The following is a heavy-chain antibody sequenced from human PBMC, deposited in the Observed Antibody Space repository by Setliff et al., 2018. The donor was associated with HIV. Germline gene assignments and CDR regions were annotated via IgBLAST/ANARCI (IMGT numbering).Heavy chain of an antibody. D-gene: IGHD3-16*01. J-gene: IGHJ6*03. CDR2: INPNTGDT. CDR3: ARDATGTYAHRSHYMDV. V-gene: IGHV1-2*02. CDR1: GYTFTGSY. Sequence: GASVKVSCKTSGYTFTGSYVHWVRQAPGQGLQWMGWINPNTGDTRYRQEFQGRVIMTRDTSVNTVYMELTSLTIDDAAVYLCARDATGTYAHRSHYMDVWGKGTAVTVSS.